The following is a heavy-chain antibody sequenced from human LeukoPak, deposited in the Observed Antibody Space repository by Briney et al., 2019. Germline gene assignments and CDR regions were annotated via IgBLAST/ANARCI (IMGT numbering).Heavy chain of an antibody. CDR1: GFTFSSYS. V-gene: IGHV3-21*01. Sequence: GALILSCAASGFTFSSYSMNWVRQAPGKGLEWVSSISSSSSYIYYADSVKGRFTISRDNAKNSLYLKMNSLRAEDTAVYYCARDGPLHYYDSSDSQYYFDYWGQGTLVTVSS. CDR2: ISSSSSYI. D-gene: IGHD3-22*01. CDR3: ARDGPLHYYDSSDSQYYFDY. J-gene: IGHJ4*02.